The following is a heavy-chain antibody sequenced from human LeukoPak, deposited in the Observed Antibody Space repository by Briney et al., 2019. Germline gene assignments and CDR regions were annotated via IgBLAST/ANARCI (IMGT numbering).Heavy chain of an antibody. CDR3: ARVAYYDYVWGSYRPLFDI. Sequence: SETLSLTCTVSGGSISSYYWSWIRQPPGKGLEWIGYIYYSGSTNYNPSLKSRVTISVDTSKNQFSLKLSSVTAADTAVYYCARVAYYDYVWGSYRPLFDIWGQGTMVTVSS. CDR1: GGSISSYY. D-gene: IGHD3-16*02. CDR2: IYYSGST. J-gene: IGHJ3*02. V-gene: IGHV4-59*01.